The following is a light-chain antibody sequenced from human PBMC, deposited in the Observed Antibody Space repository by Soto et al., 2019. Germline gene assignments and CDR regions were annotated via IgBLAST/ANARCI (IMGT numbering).Light chain of an antibody. V-gene: IGLV2-14*01. CDR2: DVS. CDR1: GSDVGAYNY. CDR3: YSYTSSSTYG. J-gene: IGLJ1*01. Sequence: QSVLTQPASVSGSPGQSITISCSGTGSDVGAYNYVSWYRQHPAKAPKLMIYDVSNRPSGVSDRFSGSKSGNTASLTISGPQAEDEADYYCYSYTSSSTYGFGSGTKVTVL.